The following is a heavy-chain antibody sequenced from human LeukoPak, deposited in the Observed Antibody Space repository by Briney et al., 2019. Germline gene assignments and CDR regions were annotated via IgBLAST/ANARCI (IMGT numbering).Heavy chain of an antibody. CDR1: VVTFTVYA. V-gene: IGHV3-33*01. CDR3: ARGRSGYYSLQDY. J-gene: IGHJ4*02. D-gene: IGHD3-22*01. Sequence: PGGSLRLSCAASVVTFTVYAMHGGREAPGKGLEWVSVIWYAGNNEYYAASVKGRFTISRDNSKNKLYLQLNSVSAADTAVYYCARGRSGYYSLQDYWRQGPLVTVSS. CDR2: IWYAGNNE.